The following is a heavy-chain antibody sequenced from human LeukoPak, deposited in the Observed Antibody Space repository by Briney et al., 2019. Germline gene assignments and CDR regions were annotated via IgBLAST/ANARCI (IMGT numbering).Heavy chain of an antibody. CDR1: GYSFTSYW. V-gene: IGHV5-51*01. D-gene: IGHD6-13*01. CDR2: IYPGDSDT. J-gene: IGHJ5*01. CDR3: ARHGADTGYSSSWYDVGPGWFDP. Sequence: GESLKISCKGSGYSFTSYWIGWVRQMPGKGLEWMGIIYPGDSDTRYSPSFQGQVTISADKSISTAYLQWSSLKASDTAMYYCARHGADTGYSSSWYDVGPGWFDPWGQGALVTVSS.